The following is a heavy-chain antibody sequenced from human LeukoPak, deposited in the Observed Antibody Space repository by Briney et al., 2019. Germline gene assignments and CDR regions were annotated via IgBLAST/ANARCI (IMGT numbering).Heavy chain of an antibody. CDR1: GFTFSDYY. J-gene: IGHJ4*02. V-gene: IGHV3-11*06. CDR2: ISSSSSYT. Sequence: GGSLRLSCEASGFTFSDYYMSWVRQAPGKGLEWVSYISSSSSYTKYADSVKGRFTISRDNANNSLYLQVNSLRAEDTAVYYCARGTGTTAYFDYWGQGTLVTVSS. D-gene: IGHD1-1*01. CDR3: ARGTGTTAYFDY.